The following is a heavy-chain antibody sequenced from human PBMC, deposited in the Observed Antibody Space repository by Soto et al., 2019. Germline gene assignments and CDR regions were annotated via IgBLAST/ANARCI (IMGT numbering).Heavy chain of an antibody. CDR1: GFTFSSYA. J-gene: IGHJ4*02. V-gene: IGHV3-23*01. D-gene: IGHD3-22*01. CDR2: ISGSGSTI. Sequence: RGSLRLSCAASGFTFSSYAVSWVRQAPGKGPEWISSISGSGSTIYYADSVKVRFTISRDNSKNTLYLQMSRLRAEETAVYYCAKVFYYYDSSGYYYFDYWGQGTLVTVSS. CDR3: AKVFYYYDSSGYYYFDY.